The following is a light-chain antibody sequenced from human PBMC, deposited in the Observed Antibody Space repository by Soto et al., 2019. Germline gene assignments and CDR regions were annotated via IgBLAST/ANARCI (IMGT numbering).Light chain of an antibody. CDR1: QSVRSN. V-gene: IGKV3-15*01. Sequence: EIVMTQSPATMSVSPGERATLSCRASQSVRSNLAWYHQKPGQDPRLLIYGASTRATGIPARFSGSVSGTEFTLTISSLQSEDFAVYYCHQYNSWPPITFGQGTRLEI. CDR2: GAS. CDR3: HQYNSWPPIT. J-gene: IGKJ5*01.